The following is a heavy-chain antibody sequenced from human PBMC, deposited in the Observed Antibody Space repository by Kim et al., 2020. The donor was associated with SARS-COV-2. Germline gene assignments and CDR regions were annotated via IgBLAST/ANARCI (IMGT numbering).Heavy chain of an antibody. D-gene: IGHD6-13*01. J-gene: IGHJ4*02. V-gene: IGHV3-21*01. CDR3: ASQYSSNWGNFDY. CDR1: GFTFSSYS. Sequence: GGSLRLSCAASGFTFSSYSMNWVRQAPGKGLEWVSSISSSSSYIYYADSVKGRFTISRDNAKNSLYLQMHSLGAEDTAGYYCASQYSSNWGNFDYWAQGTLVTVSS. CDR2: ISSSSSYI.